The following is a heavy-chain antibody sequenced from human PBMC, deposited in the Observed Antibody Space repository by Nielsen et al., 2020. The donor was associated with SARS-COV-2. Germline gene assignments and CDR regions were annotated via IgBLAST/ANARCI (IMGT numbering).Heavy chain of an antibody. J-gene: IGHJ6*02. D-gene: IGHD6-19*01. V-gene: IGHV4-59*01. CDR2: IYYSGST. Sequence: SETLSLTCTVSGGSISSYYWSWIRQPPGKGLEWIGYIYYSGSTNYNPSLKSRVTISVDTSKNQFSLKLSSVTAADTAVYYCARGGGSSGWPHYYYYGMDAWGQGTTVTVSS. CDR3: ARGGGSSGWPHYYYYGMDA. CDR1: GGSISSYY.